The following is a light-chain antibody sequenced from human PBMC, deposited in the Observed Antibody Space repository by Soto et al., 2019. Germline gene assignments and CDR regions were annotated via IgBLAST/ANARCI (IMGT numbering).Light chain of an antibody. CDR3: CSYPRGYTSV. Sequence: CVLTQPPAVSGSPGQSVTISCTGTSSDIGGYNYVSWYQQHPGKAPKFMIYDVNKRPSGVPDRFSGSKSGNTASLTISGLQAEDEADYYCCSYPRGYTSVFGSGTKFTV. CDR1: SSDIGGYNY. CDR2: DVN. J-gene: IGLJ1*01. V-gene: IGLV2-11*01.